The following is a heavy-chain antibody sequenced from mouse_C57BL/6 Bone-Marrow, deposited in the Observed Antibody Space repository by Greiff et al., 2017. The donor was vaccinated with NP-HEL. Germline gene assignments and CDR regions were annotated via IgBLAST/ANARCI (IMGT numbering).Heavy chain of an antibody. D-gene: IGHD2-2*01. CDR1: GFTFSDYG. CDR3: ARPMVTIAMDY. J-gene: IGHJ4*01. Sequence: EVMLVESGGGLVKPGGSLKLSCAASGFTFSDYGMHWVRQAPEKGLEWVAYISSGSSTIYYADTVKGRFTISRDNAKNTLFLQMTSLRSEDTAMYYCARPMVTIAMDYWGQGTSVTVSS. V-gene: IGHV5-17*01. CDR2: ISSGSSTI.